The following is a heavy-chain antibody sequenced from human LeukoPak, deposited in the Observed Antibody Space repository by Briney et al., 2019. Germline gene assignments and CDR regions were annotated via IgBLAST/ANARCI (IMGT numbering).Heavy chain of an antibody. CDR1: GGPFSGYY. CDR3: ARGGCSSTSCYAVLDAFDI. D-gene: IGHD2-2*01. CDR2: INHSGST. Sequence: SETLSLTCAVYGGPFSGYYWSWIRQPPGKGLEWIGEINHSGSTNYNPSLKSRVTISVDTSKNQFSLKLSSVTAADTAVYYCARGGCSSTSCYAVLDAFDIWGQGTMVTVSS. J-gene: IGHJ3*02. V-gene: IGHV4-34*01.